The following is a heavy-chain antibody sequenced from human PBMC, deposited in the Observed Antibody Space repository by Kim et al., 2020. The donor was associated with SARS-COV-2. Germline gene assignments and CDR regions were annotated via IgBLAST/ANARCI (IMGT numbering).Heavy chain of an antibody. V-gene: IGHV3-74*01. CDR3: TGRGVAAGTNY. CDR2: INSDGSST. CDR1: GFTFSSYW. D-gene: IGHD6-13*01. J-gene: IGHJ4*02. Sequence: GGSLRLSCAASGFTFSSYWMHWVRQAPGKGLVWVSRINSDGSSTSYADSVKGRFTISRDNAKNTLYLQMNSLRAEDTAVYYCTGRGVAAGTNYWGQGTLVTVSS.